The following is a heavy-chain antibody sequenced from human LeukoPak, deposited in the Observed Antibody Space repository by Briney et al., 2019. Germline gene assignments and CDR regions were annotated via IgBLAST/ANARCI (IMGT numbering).Heavy chain of an antibody. CDR2: ISWNSGSI. D-gene: IGHD6-25*01. J-gene: IGHJ4*02. Sequence: PGGSLRLSCAAPGFTFDDYAMHWVRQAPGKGLEWVSGISWNSGSIGYADSVKGRFTISRDNAKNSLYLQMNSLRAEDMALYYCAKVSGHYYFDYWGQGTLVTVSS. CDR1: GFTFDDYA. V-gene: IGHV3-9*03. CDR3: AKVSGHYYFDY.